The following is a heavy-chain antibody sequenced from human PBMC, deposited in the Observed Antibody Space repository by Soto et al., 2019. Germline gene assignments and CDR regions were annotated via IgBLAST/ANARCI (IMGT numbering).Heavy chain of an antibody. CDR3: ARIGRVYGSGSYYNRYYMDV. V-gene: IGHV1-46*03. Sequence: ASVKVSCKASGYTFTSYYMHWVRQAPGQGLEWMGIINPSGGSTSYAQKIQGRVTMTRDTSTSTVYMELSSLRSEDTAVYYCARIGRVYGSGSYYNRYYMDVWGKGTTVTVSS. CDR2: INPSGGST. CDR1: GYTFTSYY. J-gene: IGHJ6*03. D-gene: IGHD3-10*01.